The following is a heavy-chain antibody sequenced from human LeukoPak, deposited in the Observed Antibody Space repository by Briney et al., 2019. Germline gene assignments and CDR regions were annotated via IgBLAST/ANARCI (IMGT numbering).Heavy chain of an antibody. Sequence: GGSLRLSCAASGFTFSSYSMNWVRQAPGKGLEWVSYISSSSSSTIYYADSVRGQFTISRDNAKKSLYLQMNSLRAEDTAVYYCATVQTGIAAAGTGGGWFEPWGQGTLVTVS. D-gene: IGHD6-13*01. CDR2: ISSSSSSTI. J-gene: IGHJ5*02. V-gene: IGHV3-48*04. CDR3: ATVQTGIAAAGTGGGWFEP. CDR1: GFTFSSYS.